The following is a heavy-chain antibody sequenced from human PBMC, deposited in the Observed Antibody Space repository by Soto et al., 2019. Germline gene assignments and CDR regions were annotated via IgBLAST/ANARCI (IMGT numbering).Heavy chain of an antibody. CDR3: ARALGSWGDYYYDY. V-gene: IGHV2-5*02. D-gene: IGHD3-16*01. CDR2: IYWDNDK. CDR1: GFSLNTYGVG. J-gene: IGHJ4*02. Sequence: QITLKESGPTLVKPTQTLTLTCTVSGFSLNTYGVGVGWIRQPPGKALEWITLIYWDNDKRYSPSLKSRLTITKDTPKHQVLLTMTNKDPLDAVTYYCARALGSWGDYYYDYLGQGPLITVSS.